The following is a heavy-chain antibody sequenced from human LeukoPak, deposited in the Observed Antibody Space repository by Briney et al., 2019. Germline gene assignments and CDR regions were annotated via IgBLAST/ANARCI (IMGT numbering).Heavy chain of an antibody. V-gene: IGHV3-13*04. CDR2: IGTAGDT. D-gene: IGHD6-19*01. J-gene: IGHJ4*02. CDR3: ARAHSSGWYIDY. Sequence: GGSLRLSCAASGFTFSSYDMHWVRQATGKGLEWVSAIGTAGDTCYPGSVKGRFTISRENAKNSLYLQMNSLRAGDTAVYYCARAHSSGWYIDYWGQGTLVTVYS. CDR1: GFTFSSYD.